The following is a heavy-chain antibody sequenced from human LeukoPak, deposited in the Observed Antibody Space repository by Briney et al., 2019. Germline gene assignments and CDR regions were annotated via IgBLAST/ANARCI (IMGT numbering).Heavy chain of an antibody. Sequence: GGPLRLSCASCGFTFSHHWMNWARQGPGKGLEWVAIIDRHGIEKNYLDSVRGRFSISRDNSKNTLYLQMNSVRAEDTAVYYCAKKAEAGLLVDYWGQGTLVTVSS. CDR2: IDRHGIEK. V-gene: IGHV3-7*01. CDR3: AKKAEAGLLVDY. D-gene: IGHD6-13*01. J-gene: IGHJ4*02. CDR1: GFTFSHHW.